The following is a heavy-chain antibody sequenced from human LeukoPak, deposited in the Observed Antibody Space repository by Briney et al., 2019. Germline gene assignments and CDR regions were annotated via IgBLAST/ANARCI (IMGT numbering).Heavy chain of an antibody. CDR2: INHSGST. V-gene: IGHV4-34*01. J-gene: IGHJ4*02. CDR1: GGSFSGYY. D-gene: IGHD3-9*01. Sequence: EASETLSLTCAVYGGSFSGYYWSWIRQPPGKGLEWIGEINHSGSTNYNPSLKSRVTISVDTSKNQFSLKLSSVTAADTAVYYCARQVLRYFCDYWGQGTLVTVSS. CDR3: ARQVLRYFCDY.